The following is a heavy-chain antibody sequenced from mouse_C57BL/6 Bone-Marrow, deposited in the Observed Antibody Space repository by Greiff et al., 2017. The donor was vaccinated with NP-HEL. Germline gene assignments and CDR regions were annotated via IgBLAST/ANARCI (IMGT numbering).Heavy chain of an antibody. J-gene: IGHJ4*01. CDR3: ARGDYDYDRRIYAMDY. D-gene: IGHD2-4*01. V-gene: IGHV1-64*01. CDR2: IHPNSGST. Sequence: QVQLQQPGAELVKPGASVKLSCKASGYTFTSYWMHWVKQRPGQGLEWIGMIHPNSGSTNYNEKFKSKATLTVDKSSSTAYMQLSSLTSEDSAVYYCARGDYDYDRRIYAMDYWGQGTSVTVSS. CDR1: GYTFTSYW.